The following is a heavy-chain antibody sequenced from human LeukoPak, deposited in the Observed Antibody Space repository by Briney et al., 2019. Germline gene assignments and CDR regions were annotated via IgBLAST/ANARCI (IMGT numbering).Heavy chain of an antibody. Sequence: PSETLSLTCTVSGGSISNSYWSWIRQPPGKGLEWIGYIYYSGSTNYNPSLKSRVTISVDTSKNQFSLKLSSVTAADTAVYYCARHIVGATTLAFNYWGQGTLVTVSS. CDR1: GGSISNSY. CDR3: ARHIVGATTLAFNY. J-gene: IGHJ4*02. CDR2: IYYSGST. D-gene: IGHD1-26*01. V-gene: IGHV4-59*08.